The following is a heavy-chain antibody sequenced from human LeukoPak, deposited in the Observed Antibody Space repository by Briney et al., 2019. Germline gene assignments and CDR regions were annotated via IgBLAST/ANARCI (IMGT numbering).Heavy chain of an antibody. Sequence: ASVKVSCKASGYTFTSYAMHWVRQAPGQRLEWIGWINAGNGNTKYSQKFQGRVTITRDTSASTAYMELSSLRSEDTAVYYCARDGYSSGWLAGTEFDYWGQGTLVTVSS. J-gene: IGHJ4*02. CDR1: GYTFTSYA. V-gene: IGHV1-3*01. D-gene: IGHD6-19*01. CDR2: INAGNGNT. CDR3: ARDGYSSGWLAGTEFDY.